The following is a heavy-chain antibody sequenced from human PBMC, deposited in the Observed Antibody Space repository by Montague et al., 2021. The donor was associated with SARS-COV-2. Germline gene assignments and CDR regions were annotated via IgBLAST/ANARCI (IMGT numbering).Heavy chain of an antibody. Sequence: SETLSLTCTVSGGSISSSSYYWGWIRQPPGKGLEWIGSIYYSGSPYYNPSLKSRVTISVDTSKNQFSLKLSSVTAADTAVYYCARVQGITMIVVVIGAFDIWGQGTMVTVSS. J-gene: IGHJ3*02. V-gene: IGHV4-39*07. D-gene: IGHD3-22*01. CDR1: GGSISSSSYY. CDR3: ARVQGITMIVVVIGAFDI. CDR2: IYYSGSP.